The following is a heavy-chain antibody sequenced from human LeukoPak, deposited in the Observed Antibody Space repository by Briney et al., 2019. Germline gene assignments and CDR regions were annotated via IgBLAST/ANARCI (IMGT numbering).Heavy chain of an antibody. CDR1: GGSISSYY. D-gene: IGHD6-19*01. CDR3: ARGQQWYYFDY. J-gene: IGHJ4*02. V-gene: IGHV4-59*01. CDR2: IYYSGST. Sequence: PSETLSLTCTVSGGSISSYYWSWIRQPPGKGLEWIGYIYYSGSTNYNPSLKSRVTISVDTSKNQFSLKLSSVTAADTAVYYCARGQQWYYFDYWGQGTLVTVSS.